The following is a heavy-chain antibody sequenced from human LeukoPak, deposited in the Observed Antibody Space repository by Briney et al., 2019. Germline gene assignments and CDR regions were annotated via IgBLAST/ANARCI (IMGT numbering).Heavy chain of an antibody. CDR1: GFTFDHYA. Sequence: GGSLRLSCAASGFTFDHYAMHWVRQAPGKGLEWVSLISGDGGSTYYADSVKGRFTISRDNSKNSLYLQMNSLRTEDTALYYCAKDMWAMVPPVYFDYWGQGTLVSVSS. CDR3: AKDMWAMVPPVYFDY. J-gene: IGHJ4*02. D-gene: IGHD4/OR15-4a*01. CDR2: ISGDGGST. V-gene: IGHV3-43*02.